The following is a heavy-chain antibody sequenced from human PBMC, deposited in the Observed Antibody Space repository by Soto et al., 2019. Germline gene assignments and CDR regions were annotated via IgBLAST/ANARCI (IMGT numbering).Heavy chain of an antibody. CDR2: IYSGGST. D-gene: IGHD1-26*01. Sequence: GGSLRLSCAASGFTVSSNYMSWVRQAPGKGLEWVSVIYSGGSTYYADSVKGRFTLSRDNSKNTLYLQMNSLRAEDTAVYYCARDGATPNYYYGMDVWGQGTTVTLSS. CDR3: ARDGATPNYYYGMDV. J-gene: IGHJ6*02. V-gene: IGHV3-53*01. CDR1: GFTVSSNY.